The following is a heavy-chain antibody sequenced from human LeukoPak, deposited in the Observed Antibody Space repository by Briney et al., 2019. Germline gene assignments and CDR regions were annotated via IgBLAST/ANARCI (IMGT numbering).Heavy chain of an antibody. CDR2: FDPEDGET. V-gene: IGHV1-24*01. D-gene: IGHD1-7*01. CDR3: ARGLELPDY. Sequence: LEWMGGFDPEDGETIYAQKFQGRVTMTEDTSTDTACMELSSLRSDDTAVYYCARGLELPDYWGQGTLVTVSS. J-gene: IGHJ4*02.